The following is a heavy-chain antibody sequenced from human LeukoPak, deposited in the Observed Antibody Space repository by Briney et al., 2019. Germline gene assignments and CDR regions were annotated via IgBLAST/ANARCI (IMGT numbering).Heavy chain of an antibody. Sequence: GASVKVSCKASGYTFTGYYMHWVRQAPGQGLEWMGRINPNSGGTNYAQKFQGRVTMTRDTSISTAYMELSRLRSDDTAVYYCARDRGGSGTSCYDYWGQGTLVTVSS. J-gene: IGHJ4*02. V-gene: IGHV1-2*06. CDR2: INPNSGGT. CDR3: ARDRGGSGTSCYDY. CDR1: GYTFTGYY. D-gene: IGHD2-2*01.